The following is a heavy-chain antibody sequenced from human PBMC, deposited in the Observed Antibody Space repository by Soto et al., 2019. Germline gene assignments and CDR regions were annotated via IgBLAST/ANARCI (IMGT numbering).Heavy chain of an antibody. CDR2: IYYSGST. D-gene: IGHD3-10*01. Sequence: PSETLSLTCTVSGGSISSGGYYWSWIRQHPGKGLEWIGYIYYSGSTYYNPSLKSRVTISVDTSKNQFSLKLSSVTAADTAVYYCAIEVVGFGELADSYYYYMDVWGKGTTVTVSS. V-gene: IGHV4-31*03. CDR1: GGSISSGGYY. CDR3: AIEVVGFGELADSYYYYMDV. J-gene: IGHJ6*03.